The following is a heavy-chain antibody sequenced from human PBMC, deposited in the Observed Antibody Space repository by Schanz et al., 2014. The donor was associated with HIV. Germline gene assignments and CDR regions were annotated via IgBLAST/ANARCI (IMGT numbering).Heavy chain of an antibody. CDR1: GFTFSSYG. D-gene: IGHD3-10*01. V-gene: IGHV3-33*01. CDR3: ARGSGPYYYYYGMDV. CDR2: IWNDGSNR. Sequence: QVQLVESGGGVVQPGRSLRLSCAASGFTFSSYGMHWVRQAPGKGLAWVALIWNDGSNRYYADSVEGRFTISRDNSKNTLYLQMNSLRAEDTAVYYCARGSGPYYYYYGMDVWGQGTTVTVSS. J-gene: IGHJ6*02.